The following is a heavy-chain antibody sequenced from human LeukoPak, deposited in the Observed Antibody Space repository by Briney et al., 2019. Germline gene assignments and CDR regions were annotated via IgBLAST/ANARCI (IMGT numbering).Heavy chain of an antibody. Sequence: SQTLSLTCTVSGGSISSGDYYWSWIRQPPGKGLEWIGYIYYSGSTYYNPSLKRRVTISVDTSKNQFSLKLSSVTAADTAVYYCAREGVHCSSTSCYENFDYWGQGTLVTVSS. J-gene: IGHJ4*02. CDR3: AREGVHCSSTSCYENFDY. CDR2: IYYSGST. CDR1: GGSISSGDYY. D-gene: IGHD2-2*01. V-gene: IGHV4-30-4*08.